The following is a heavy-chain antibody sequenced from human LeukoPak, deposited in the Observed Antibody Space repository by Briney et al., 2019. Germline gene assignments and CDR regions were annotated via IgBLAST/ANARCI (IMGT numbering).Heavy chain of an antibody. CDR2: IGTADDT. J-gene: IGHJ5*02. CDR3: AVSNGGYGP. Sequence: GGSLRLSCVASGFTFSSHDMHWVRQSTGKGLEWVSAIGTADDTYYSGSVKGRFTISRDNAKNTLFLQMNSLRAEDTAVYFCAVSNGGYGPWGQGALVTVSS. D-gene: IGHD5-12*01. V-gene: IGHV3-13*01. CDR1: GFTFSSHD.